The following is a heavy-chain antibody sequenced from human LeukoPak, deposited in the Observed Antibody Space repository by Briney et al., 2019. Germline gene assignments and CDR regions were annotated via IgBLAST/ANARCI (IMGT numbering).Heavy chain of an antibody. CDR3: ARRMGGAALVYFDY. CDR2: IYYSGST. V-gene: IGHV4-59*01. J-gene: IGHJ4*02. Sequence: SETLSLTCTVSGGSISSYYWSWIRQPPGKGLEWIGYIYYSGSTNYNPSLKGRVTISVDTSKNQFSLKLSSVTAADTAVYYCARRMGGAALVYFDYLGQGTLVTVSS. D-gene: IGHD3-16*01. CDR1: GGSISSYY.